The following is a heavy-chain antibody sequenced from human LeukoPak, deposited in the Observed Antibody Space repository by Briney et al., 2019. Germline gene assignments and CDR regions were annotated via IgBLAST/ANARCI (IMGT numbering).Heavy chain of an antibody. CDR3: TRRYITGWHFDY. CDR1: GFTVSSNY. V-gene: IGHV3-66*01. J-gene: IGHJ4*02. Sequence: GGSLRLSCATSGFTVSSNYMSWVRQAPGKGLEWVSVIYSGGSTYYADSVKGRFTISRDNSENTLYLQMNSLRAEDTAVYYCTRRYITGWHFDYWGQGTLVTVSS. CDR2: IYSGGST. D-gene: IGHD6-19*01.